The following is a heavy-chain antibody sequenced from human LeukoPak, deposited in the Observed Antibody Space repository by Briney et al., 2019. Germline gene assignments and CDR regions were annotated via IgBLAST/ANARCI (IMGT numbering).Heavy chain of an antibody. J-gene: IGHJ3*02. CDR3: ARVYGSGYDFRGAFDI. Sequence: SETLSLTCTVSGGSISSSSYYWGWIRQPPGTGLEWIGYIYYSGSTNYNPSLKSRVTISVDTSKNQFSLKLSSVTAADTAVYYCARVYGSGYDFRGAFDIWGQGTMVTVSS. CDR1: GGSISSSSYY. D-gene: IGHD5-12*01. CDR2: IYYSGST. V-gene: IGHV4-61*05.